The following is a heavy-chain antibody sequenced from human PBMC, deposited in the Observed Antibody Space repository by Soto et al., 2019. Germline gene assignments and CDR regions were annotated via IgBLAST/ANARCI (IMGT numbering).Heavy chain of an antibody. CDR3: ARTCIVATTYYYYGMDV. Sequence: PGESLKISCKGSGYSFTSYWISWVRQMPGKGLEWMGRIDPSDSYTNYSPSFQGHVTISADKSISTAYLQWSSLKASDTAMYYCARTCIVATTYYYYGMDVWGQGTTVTVSS. V-gene: IGHV5-10-1*01. J-gene: IGHJ6*02. D-gene: IGHD5-12*01. CDR2: IDPSDSYT. CDR1: GYSFTSYW.